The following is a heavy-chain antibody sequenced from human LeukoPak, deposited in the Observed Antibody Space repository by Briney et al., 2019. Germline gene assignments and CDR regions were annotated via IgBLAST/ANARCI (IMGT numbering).Heavy chain of an antibody. CDR3: SNGIYRNSY. CDR2: IKEDGSEA. J-gene: IGHJ4*02. V-gene: IGHV3-7*01. D-gene: IGHD1-7*01. Sequence: AGGSLRLSCAASGLTFSSYAMSWVRQAPGKGLEWVSNIKEDGSEAYYADSVRGRFTTSRDNVKNSLFLQMNSLRAEDTAVYYCSNGIYRNSYWGQGTLVTVSS. CDR1: GLTFSSYA.